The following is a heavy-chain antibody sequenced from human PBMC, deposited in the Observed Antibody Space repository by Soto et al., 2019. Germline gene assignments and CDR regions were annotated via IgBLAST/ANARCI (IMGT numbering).Heavy chain of an antibody. J-gene: IGHJ4*02. CDR2: VFYDGSNK. CDR1: GFSCRRYG. CDR3: ARGGPDGSYFDY. V-gene: IGHV3-30*19. D-gene: IGHD3-16*01. Sequence: VQLVESGGGVVQPGRSLRLSCATSGFSCRRYGMHWVRQAPGKGLEWVAVVFYDGSNKYYADSVKGRFTISRDNSKNTLFLQMNSLRAEDTAVYYCARGGPDGSYFDYWGQGIVVTVSS.